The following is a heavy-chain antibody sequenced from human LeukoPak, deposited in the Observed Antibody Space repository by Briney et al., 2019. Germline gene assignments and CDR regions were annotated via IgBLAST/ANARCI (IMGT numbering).Heavy chain of an antibody. CDR2: ISSSSSTI. Sequence: PGGSLRLSCAASGFTFSSYSMNWVRQAPGKGLEWVSYISSSSSTIYYADSVKGRFTISRDNAKNSLYLQMNSLRAEDTAVYYCARESPASRYYDSSGHLGYWGQGTLVTVSS. V-gene: IGHV3-48*04. D-gene: IGHD3-22*01. CDR1: GFTFSSYS. J-gene: IGHJ4*02. CDR3: ARESPASRYYDSSGHLGY.